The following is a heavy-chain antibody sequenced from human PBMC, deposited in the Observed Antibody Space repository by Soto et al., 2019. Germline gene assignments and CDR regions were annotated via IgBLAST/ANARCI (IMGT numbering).Heavy chain of an antibody. CDR1: AGSFSHYY. CDR3: GRGGSIDWQFAFDI. V-gene: IGHV4-34*01. Sequence: SSTLSLICAVYAGSFSHYYWKWIRKSPGKGLEWIGKIKPSASSNYNRSLRRRVSILLDMSKNQFSLRLTSVTAADTAVCYCGRGGSIDWQFAFDIWGQGTMGT. CDR2: IKPSASS. J-gene: IGHJ3*02. D-gene: IGHD3-9*01.